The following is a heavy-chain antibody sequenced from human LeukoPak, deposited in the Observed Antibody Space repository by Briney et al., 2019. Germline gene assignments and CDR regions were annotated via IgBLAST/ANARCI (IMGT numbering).Heavy chain of an antibody. J-gene: IGHJ4*02. V-gene: IGHV3-21*01. Sequence: GGSLRLSCAASGFTFSNYEMNWVRQAPGKGLQWASSISSSSSYISYADSVKGRFTISRGNSKNTLYLQMNSLRAEDTAVYYCARDRRADYWGQGTLVTVSS. CDR1: GFTFSNYE. CDR3: ARDRRADY. CDR2: ISSSSSYI.